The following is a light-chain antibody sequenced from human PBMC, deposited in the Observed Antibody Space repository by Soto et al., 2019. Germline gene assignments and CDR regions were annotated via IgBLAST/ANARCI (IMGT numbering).Light chain of an antibody. CDR3: QQYNSYPYT. V-gene: IGKV1-5*03. Sequence: DIQMTQSPSTLSASVGDRVTITCRASQSISSWLAWYQQKPGKAPKLLIYKASTLETGVPSRFSGSGSGTEFTLTISSLQPDDFATYYCQQYNSYPYTFGQGTKLQIK. CDR2: KAS. J-gene: IGKJ2*01. CDR1: QSISSW.